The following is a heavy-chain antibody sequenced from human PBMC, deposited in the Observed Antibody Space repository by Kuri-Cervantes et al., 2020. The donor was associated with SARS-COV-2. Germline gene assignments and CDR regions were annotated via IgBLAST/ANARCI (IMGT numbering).Heavy chain of an antibody. J-gene: IGHJ5*02. CDR1: GGTFSSYA. CDR2: IIPIFGTA. CDR3: ARVGVVVLMVYAIRGWFDP. D-gene: IGHD2-8*01. Sequence: SVKVSCKASGGTFSSYAISWVRQAPGQGLEWMGGIIPIFGTANYAQKFQGRVTITADESTSTAYMELSSLRSEDTAVYYCARVGVVVLMVYAIRGWFDPWGQGTLVTVSS. V-gene: IGHV1-69*13.